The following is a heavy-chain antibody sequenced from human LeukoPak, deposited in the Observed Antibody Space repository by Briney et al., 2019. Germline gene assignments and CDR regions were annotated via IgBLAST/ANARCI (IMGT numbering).Heavy chain of an antibody. CDR1: GYSISSCYY. CDR2: IYHSGST. J-gene: IGHJ4*02. CDR3: APDFWSGYSINFDY. D-gene: IGHD3-3*01. V-gene: IGHV4-38-2*01. Sequence: SETLSLTCAVSGYSISSCYYWGWIRQPPGKGLEWIGSIYHSGSTYYNPSLKSRLTISVDTSKNQFSMKLSSVTAADTAVYYCAPDFWSGYSINFDYWGQGTLVTVPS.